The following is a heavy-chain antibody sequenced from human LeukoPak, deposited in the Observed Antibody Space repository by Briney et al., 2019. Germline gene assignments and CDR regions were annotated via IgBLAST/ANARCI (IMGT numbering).Heavy chain of an antibody. J-gene: IGHJ4*02. V-gene: IGHV4-38-2*02. CDR2: MYHGGIT. CDR1: GYSINSGYY. D-gene: IGHD6-13*01. Sequence: SETLSLTCTVSGYSINSGYYWDWIRQPPRKGLEWIGSMYHGGITYYSPFLKSRVTITVDTSKNQFSLNLSSVTAADTAVYYCARAPLGSSLYYWGQGTLVTVSS. CDR3: ARAPLGSSLYY.